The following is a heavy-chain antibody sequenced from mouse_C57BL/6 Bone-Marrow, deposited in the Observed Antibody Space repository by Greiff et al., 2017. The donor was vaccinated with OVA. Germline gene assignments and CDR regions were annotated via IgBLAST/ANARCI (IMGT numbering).Heavy chain of an antibody. J-gene: IGHJ4*01. Sequence: QVQLQQPGAELVMPGASVKLSCKASGYNFTSYWMHWVKQRPGQGLEWIGEIDPSDGYTNYNPKFKGKSTLTVDKSSSTAYMQLSSLTSEDSAVYYCASTNGGFPYYYAMDYWGQGTSVTVSS. V-gene: IGHV1-69*01. CDR3: ASTNGGFPYYYAMDY. CDR2: IDPSDGYT. CDR1: GYNFTSYW.